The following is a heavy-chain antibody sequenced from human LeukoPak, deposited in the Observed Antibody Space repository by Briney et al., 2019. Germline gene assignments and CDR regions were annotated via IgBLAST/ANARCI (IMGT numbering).Heavy chain of an antibody. J-gene: IGHJ4*02. CDR2: VHYGGST. CDR3: ARGYSSSWYYFDY. V-gene: IGHV4-59*08. CDR1: GGSISNYY. Sequence: PSETLSLTCTVSGGSISNYYWSWIRQPPGNGLEWIGYVHYGGSTNYNPALKSRSTISVDTSKSQFSRKRSSVTAADTAIYYCARGYSSSWYYFDYWGQGTLVTVSS. D-gene: IGHD6-13*01.